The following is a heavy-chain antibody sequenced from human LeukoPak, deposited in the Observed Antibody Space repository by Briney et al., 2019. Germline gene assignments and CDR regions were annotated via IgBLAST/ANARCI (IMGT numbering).Heavy chain of an antibody. CDR3: ARDDCSGGSCFGY. Sequence: ASVKVSCKASGGTFSSYAISWVRQAPGQGLEWMARIIPIFGTSDYAQKFQGRVTITTDESTSTAYMELSSLRFEDTAVYYCARDDCSGGSCFGYWGQGTLVTVSS. CDR2: IIPIFGTS. CDR1: GGTFSSYA. J-gene: IGHJ4*02. D-gene: IGHD2-15*01. V-gene: IGHV1-69*05.